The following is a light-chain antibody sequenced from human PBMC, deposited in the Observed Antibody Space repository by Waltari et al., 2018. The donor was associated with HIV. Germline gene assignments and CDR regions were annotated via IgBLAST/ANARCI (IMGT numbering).Light chain of an antibody. J-gene: IGKJ2*01. V-gene: IGKV2-24*01. Sequence: DIVMTQTPLSSPVTLGQPASISCRSSQSLVHRNGNTYLRWLQQRPGQPPRLLIYRVSNRLYGVADRFSGSGAGTDFTVKSSRVEGEDVGVYYCMQAAQLPHNFGQGTKLEIK. CDR1: QSLVHRNGNTY. CDR3: MQAAQLPHN. CDR2: RVS.